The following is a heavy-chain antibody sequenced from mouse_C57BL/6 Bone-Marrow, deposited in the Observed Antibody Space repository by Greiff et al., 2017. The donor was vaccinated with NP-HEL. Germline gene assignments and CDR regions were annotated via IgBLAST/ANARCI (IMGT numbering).Heavy chain of an antibody. V-gene: IGHV5-12*01. CDR1: GFTFSDYY. J-gene: IGHJ2*01. CDR2: ISTGGGST. Sequence: EVQVVESGGGLVQPGGSLKLSCAASGFTFSDYYMYWVRQTPEKRLEWVAYISTGGGSTYYPDTVKGRFTISRDNAKNTLYLQMSRLKSEDTAMYYCARDYYGSSSGYYFGYWGQGATLTVAS. CDR3: ARDYYGSSSGYYFGY. D-gene: IGHD1-1*01.